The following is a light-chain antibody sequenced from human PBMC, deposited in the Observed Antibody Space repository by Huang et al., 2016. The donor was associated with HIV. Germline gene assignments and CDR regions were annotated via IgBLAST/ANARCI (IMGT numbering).Light chain of an antibody. CDR2: GVS. J-gene: IGKJ1*01. V-gene: IGKV3-20*01. CDR1: QSVSSGY. Sequence: EIVLTQSPGTLSLSPGERATLSCRASQSVSSGYLAWYQKRPGQAHRLLIFGVSTRATGIPDRFSGSGSGTDFTLTISRLEPEDFAVYYCQQYDSSPGTFGQGTKVEI. CDR3: QQYDSSPGT.